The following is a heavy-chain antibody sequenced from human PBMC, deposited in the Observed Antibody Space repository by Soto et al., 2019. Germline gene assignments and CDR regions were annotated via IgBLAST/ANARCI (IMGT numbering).Heavy chain of an antibody. CDR2: IYSGGST. Sequence: GGSLRLSCAASGLTVSSNYMSWVRQAPGKGLEWVSVIYSGGSTYYADSVKGRFTISRHNSKNTLYLQMNSLRAEDTAVYYCARDLQDWNDDYYYYMDVWGKATTVSVSS. V-gene: IGHV3-53*04. CDR1: GLTVSSNY. CDR3: ARDLQDWNDDYYYYMDV. J-gene: IGHJ6*03. D-gene: IGHD1-1*01.